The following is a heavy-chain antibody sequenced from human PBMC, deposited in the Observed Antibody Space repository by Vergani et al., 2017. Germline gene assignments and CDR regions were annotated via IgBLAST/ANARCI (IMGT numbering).Heavy chain of an antibody. Sequence: QVQLVQSGAEVTKPGASVKVSCKASGYTFTSYAMHWVRQAPGQRLEWMGWINAGNGNTKYSQKFQGRVTITRDTSASTAYMELSSLRSEDTAVYYCARVRKDSSGYYFSYDAFDIWRQGTMVTVSS. J-gene: IGHJ3*02. CDR3: ARVRKDSSGYYFSYDAFDI. CDR2: INAGNGNT. V-gene: IGHV1-3*01. D-gene: IGHD3-22*01. CDR1: GYTFTSYA.